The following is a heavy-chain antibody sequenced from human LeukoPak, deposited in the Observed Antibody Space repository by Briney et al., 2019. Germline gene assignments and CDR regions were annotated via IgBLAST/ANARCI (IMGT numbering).Heavy chain of an antibody. J-gene: IGHJ6*03. V-gene: IGHV1-46*01. CDR2: INPTGGST. Sequence: PGASVKVSCKASGYTFTSYYMHWVRQAPGQGLEWMGLINPTGGSTGYAQKFQGRVTMTRDMSTSTDYMELSSLRSEDTAIYYCARDPAPLGYNMYYYYMDVWGKGTTVTVSS. D-gene: IGHD5-24*01. CDR3: ARDPAPLGYNMYYYYMDV. CDR1: GYTFTSYY.